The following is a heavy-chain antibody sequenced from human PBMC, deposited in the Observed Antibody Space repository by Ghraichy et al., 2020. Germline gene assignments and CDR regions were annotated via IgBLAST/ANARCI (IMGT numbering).Heavy chain of an antibody. Sequence: GESLNISCEASGFTFSSYSMNWVRQAPGKGLEWVSSINSGGRYIYYTDSLKGRFTISRDNSKNSLYLQMNSLRAEDTAVYYCARGMKVVPAPRDAFDIWGQGEMVTVAS. CDR2: INSGGRYI. CDR3: ARGMKVVPAPRDAFDI. D-gene: IGHD2-2*01. V-gene: IGHV3-21*01. CDR1: GFTFSSYS. J-gene: IGHJ3*02.